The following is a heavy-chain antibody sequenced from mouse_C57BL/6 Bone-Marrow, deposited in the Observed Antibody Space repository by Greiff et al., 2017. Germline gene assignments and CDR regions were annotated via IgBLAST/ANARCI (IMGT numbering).Heavy chain of an antibody. CDR2: IDPSDSYT. CDR1: GYTFTSYW. CDR3: ARSGTTVVAPHWYFDV. V-gene: IGHV1-69*01. Sequence: VQLQQPGAELVMPGASVKLSCKASGYTFTSYWMHWVKQRPGQGLEWIGEIDPSDSYTNYNQKFKGKSTLTVDKSSSTAYMQLSSLTSEDSAVYYCARSGTTVVAPHWYFDVWGTGTTVTVSS. J-gene: IGHJ1*03. D-gene: IGHD1-1*01.